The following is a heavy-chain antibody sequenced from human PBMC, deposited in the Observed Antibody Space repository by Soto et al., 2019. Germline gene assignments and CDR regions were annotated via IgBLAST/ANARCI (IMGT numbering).Heavy chain of an antibody. Sequence: SETLSLTCTVSGGSISSGDYYWSWIRQPPGKGLEWIGYIYYSGSTYYNPSLKSRVTISVDTSKNQFSLKLSSVTAADTAVYYCARDRSIRTSSSWSKKMAPYYYYGMDVWGQGTTVTVS. CDR1: GGSISSGDYY. CDR2: IYYSGST. J-gene: IGHJ6*02. V-gene: IGHV4-30-4*01. CDR3: ARDRSIRTSSSWSKKMAPYYYYGMDV. D-gene: IGHD6-13*01.